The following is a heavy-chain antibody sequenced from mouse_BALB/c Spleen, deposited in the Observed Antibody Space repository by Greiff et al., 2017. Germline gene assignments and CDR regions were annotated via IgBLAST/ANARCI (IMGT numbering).Heavy chain of an antibody. J-gene: IGHJ1*01. D-gene: IGHD1-2*01. Sequence: EVQLVESGGDLVKPGGSLTLSCAASGFTFSSYGMSWVRQTPDKRLEWVATISSGGSYTYYPDSVTGRFTISRDNAKNTLYLKMSSLKSEDTAMYYCARRDYDGSDWYFDVWGAGTTVTVSS. CDR3: ARRDYDGSDWYFDV. CDR1: GFTFSSYG. V-gene: IGHV5-6*01. CDR2: ISSGGSYT.